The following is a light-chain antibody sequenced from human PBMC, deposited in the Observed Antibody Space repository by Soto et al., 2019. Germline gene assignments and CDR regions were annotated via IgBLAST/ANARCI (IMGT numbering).Light chain of an antibody. J-gene: IGKJ4*01. CDR2: GAS. CDR3: QQYNNWPPLT. Sequence: EIVMTQSPATLSVSPGERATLSCRASQSLSSNLAWYQQKPGQAPRLLIHGASTRATGIPARFSGSGSGTEFTLTISSLQSEDFAVYYCQQYNNWPPLTFGGGTMVEIK. V-gene: IGKV3-15*01. CDR1: QSLSSN.